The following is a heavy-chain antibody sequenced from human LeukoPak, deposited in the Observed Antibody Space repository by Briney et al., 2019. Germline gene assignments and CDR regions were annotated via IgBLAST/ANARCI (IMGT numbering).Heavy chain of an antibody. CDR1: GFTFDDYA. CDR3: ATSSGSRGLYFDF. J-gene: IGHJ4*02. Sequence: PGRSLRLSCAASGFTFDDYAMHWVRQAPGKGLEWVSGISWNSGNIAYADSVKGRFTISRDNAKNSLYLQMNSLRAEDTAVYYCATSSGSRGLYFDFWGQGTLVTVSS. V-gene: IGHV3-9*01. CDR2: ISWNSGNI. D-gene: IGHD3-22*01.